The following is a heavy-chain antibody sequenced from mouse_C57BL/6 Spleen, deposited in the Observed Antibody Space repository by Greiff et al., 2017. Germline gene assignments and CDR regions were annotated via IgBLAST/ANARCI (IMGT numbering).Heavy chain of an antibody. D-gene: IGHD1-1*01. V-gene: IGHV5-17*01. J-gene: IGHJ4*01. CDR1: GFTFSDYG. CDR2: ISSGSSTI. Sequence: EVMLVESGGGLVKPGGSLKLSCAASGFTFSDYGMHWVRQAPEKGLEWVAYISSGSSTIYYADTVKGRFTISRDNAKNTLFLQMTSLRAEDTAMYYCTRRSYYGSSYVDAMDYWGQGTSVTVSS. CDR3: TRRSYYGSSYVDAMDY.